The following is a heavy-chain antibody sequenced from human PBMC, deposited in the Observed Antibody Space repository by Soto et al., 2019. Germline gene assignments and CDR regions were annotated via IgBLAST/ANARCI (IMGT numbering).Heavy chain of an antibody. D-gene: IGHD2-15*01. CDR3: ARGNSESYCSGGSCFPGGVYYYYYMDV. Sequence: GGSLRLSCAASGFTFSSYDMHWVCQATGKGLEWVSAIGTAGDTYYPGSVKGRFTISRENAKNSLYLQMNSLRAGDTAVYYCARGNSESYCSGGSCFPGGVYYYYYMDVWGKGTTVTVSS. CDR1: GFTFSSYD. J-gene: IGHJ6*03. V-gene: IGHV3-13*01. CDR2: IGTAGDT.